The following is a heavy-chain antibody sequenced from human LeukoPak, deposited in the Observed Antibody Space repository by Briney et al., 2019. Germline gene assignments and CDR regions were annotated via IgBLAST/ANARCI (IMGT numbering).Heavy chain of an antibody. V-gene: IGHV1-69*13. J-gene: IGHJ5*02. CDR2: IIPIFGTA. CDR1: GGTFSSYA. Sequence: GASVKVSCKASGGTFSSYAISCVRQAPGQGLEWMGGIIPIFGTANYAQKFQGRVTITADESTSTAYMELSSLRSEDTAVYYCARGYSSSWSDWFDPWGQGTLVTVSS. CDR3: ARGYSSSWSDWFDP. D-gene: IGHD6-13*01.